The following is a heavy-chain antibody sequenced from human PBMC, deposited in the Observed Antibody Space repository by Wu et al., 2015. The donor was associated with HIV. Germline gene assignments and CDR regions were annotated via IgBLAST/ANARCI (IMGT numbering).Heavy chain of an antibody. CDR1: GGTFSSYA. CDR2: IIPIFGTA. CDR3: ARLTSLYSSSSRHFDY. Sequence: QVQLVQSGAEVKKPGSSVKVSCKASGGTFSSYAISWVRQAPGQGLEWMGRIIPIFGTANYAQKFQGRVTITADESTSTAYMELRSLRSDDTAVYYCARLTSLYSSSSRHFDYWGQGTLVTVSS. J-gene: IGHJ4*02. V-gene: IGHV1-69*13. D-gene: IGHD6-6*01.